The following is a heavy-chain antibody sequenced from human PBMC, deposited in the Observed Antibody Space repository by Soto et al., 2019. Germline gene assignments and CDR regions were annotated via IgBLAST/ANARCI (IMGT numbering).Heavy chain of an antibody. Sequence: PGGSLRLSCAVSGFTFSTYWMHWARQVPGKGLVWVTHINSDGSRTDYADSVKGRFTISRDNAKNTLYLQMNSLRAEDTALYYCAKDSHGVPAAMLSWFDPWGQGTLVTVSS. CDR3: AKDSHGVPAAMLSWFDP. D-gene: IGHD2-2*01. CDR2: INSDGSRT. J-gene: IGHJ5*02. V-gene: IGHV3-74*01. CDR1: GFTFSTYW.